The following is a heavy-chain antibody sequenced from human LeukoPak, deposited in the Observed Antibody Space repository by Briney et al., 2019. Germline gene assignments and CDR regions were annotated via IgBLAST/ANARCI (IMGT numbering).Heavy chain of an antibody. J-gene: IGHJ5*02. CDR2: IYYSGST. D-gene: IGHD6-13*01. CDR1: GGSISSYY. CDR3: ARTGIAAAGRWFDP. V-gene: IGHV4-59*08. Sequence: PSEALSLTCTVSGGSISSYYWSWIRQPPGKGLEWIGYIYYSGSTNYNPSLKSRVTISVDTSKNQFSLKLSSVTAADTAVYYCARTGIAAAGRWFDPWGQGTLVTVFS.